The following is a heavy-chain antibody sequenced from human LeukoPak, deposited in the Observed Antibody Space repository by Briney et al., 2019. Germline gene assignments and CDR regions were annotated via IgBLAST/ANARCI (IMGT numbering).Heavy chain of an antibody. CDR3: ATSYGSGSYYLDY. J-gene: IGHJ4*02. CDR2: FDPEDGET. D-gene: IGHD3-10*01. CDR1: GYTLTELS. Sequence: ASVKGSCKVSGYTLTELSMHWVRQAPGKGLEWMGGFDPEDGETIYAQKFQGRVTMTEDTSTDTAYMELSSLRSEDTAVYYCATSYGSGSYYLDYWGQGTLVTVSS. V-gene: IGHV1-24*01.